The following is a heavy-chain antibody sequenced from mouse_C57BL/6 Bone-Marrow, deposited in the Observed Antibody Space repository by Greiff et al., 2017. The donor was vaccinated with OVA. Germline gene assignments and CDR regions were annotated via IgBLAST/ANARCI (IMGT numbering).Heavy chain of an antibody. CDR2: IYPRSGNT. CDR1: GYTFTSYG. CDR3: ATSYYGSFYFDY. V-gene: IGHV1-81*01. Sequence: VQLQQSGAELARPGASVKLSCKASGYTFTSYGISWVKQRTGQGLEWIGEIYPRSGNTYYNEKLKGKATLTADKSSSTAYMELRSLTSEDSAVYFCATSYYGSFYFDYWGQGTTLTVSS. D-gene: IGHD1-1*01. J-gene: IGHJ2*01.